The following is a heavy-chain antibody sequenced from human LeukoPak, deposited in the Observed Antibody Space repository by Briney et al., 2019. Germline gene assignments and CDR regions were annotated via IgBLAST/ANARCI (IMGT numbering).Heavy chain of an antibody. Sequence: PGGSLRLSCAASGFTFSNYPMTWIRQAPGKGLEWVSSISSSSSYIYYADSVKGRFTISRDNAKNSLYLQMNSLRAEDTAVYYCARVDYSSGWYGFDYWGQGTLVTVSS. J-gene: IGHJ4*02. CDR2: ISSSSSYI. V-gene: IGHV3-21*01. CDR3: ARVDYSSGWYGFDY. D-gene: IGHD6-19*01. CDR1: GFTFSNYP.